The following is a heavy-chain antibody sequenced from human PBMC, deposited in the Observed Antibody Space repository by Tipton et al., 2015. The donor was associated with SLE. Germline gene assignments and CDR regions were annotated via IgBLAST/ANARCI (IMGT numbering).Heavy chain of an antibody. CDR3: ARDLAGICSSTSCPNP. Sequence: SLRLSCAASGFTFSSYWMSWVRQAPGKGLEWVANIKQDGSEKYYVDSVKGRFTISRDNAKDSLYLQMNSLRAEDTAVYYCARDLAGICSSTSCPNPWGQGTLVTVSS. V-gene: IGHV3-7*01. D-gene: IGHD2-2*01. CDR2: IKQDGSEK. J-gene: IGHJ5*02. CDR1: GFTFSSYW.